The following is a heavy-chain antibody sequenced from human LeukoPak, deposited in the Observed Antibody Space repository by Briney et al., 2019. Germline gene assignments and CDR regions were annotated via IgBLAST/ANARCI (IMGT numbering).Heavy chain of an antibody. D-gene: IGHD1-20*01. J-gene: IGHJ5*01. CDR3: ARDRRFNWNDFFDS. CDR1: GNSISTTDYY. Sequence: SQTLSLTCTVSGNSISTTDYYWSWIRQPPGKGLEWSGYIHSSGNTYYNPSLKSPVSISVDTSKNQFSLRLTSVTATDAAVYYCARDRRFNWNDFFDSWGQGTLVTVSS. CDR2: IHSSGNT. V-gene: IGHV4-30-4*01.